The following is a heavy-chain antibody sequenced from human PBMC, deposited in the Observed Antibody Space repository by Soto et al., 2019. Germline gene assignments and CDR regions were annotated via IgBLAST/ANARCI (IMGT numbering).Heavy chain of an antibody. J-gene: IGHJ4*02. D-gene: IGHD3-3*01. CDR3: ARVDDFWSGYQDFDY. CDR2: ISSSSSYI. Sequence: GGSLRLSCAASGFTFSSYSMNWVRQAPGKGLEWVSSISSSSSYIYYADSVKGRFTISRDNAKNSLYLQMNSLRAEDTAVYYCARVDDFWSGYQDFDYWGQGTLVTVSS. CDR1: GFTFSSYS. V-gene: IGHV3-21*01.